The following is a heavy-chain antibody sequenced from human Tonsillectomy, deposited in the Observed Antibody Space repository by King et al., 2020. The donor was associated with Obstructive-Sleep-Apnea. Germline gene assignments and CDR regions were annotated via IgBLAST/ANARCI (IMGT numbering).Heavy chain of an antibody. D-gene: IGHD6-13*01. CDR3: AKDTYSSSWYYFDY. V-gene: IGHV3-9*01. Sequence: VQLVESGGGLVQPGRSLRLSCAASGFTFDDYAMHWVRHAPGKGLEWVSGISWNSGSIGYADSVKGRFTISRDNAKKSLYLQMNSLRAEDTVLYYCAKDTYSSSWYYFDYWGQGTLVTVSS. J-gene: IGHJ4*02. CDR1: GFTFDDYA. CDR2: ISWNSGSI.